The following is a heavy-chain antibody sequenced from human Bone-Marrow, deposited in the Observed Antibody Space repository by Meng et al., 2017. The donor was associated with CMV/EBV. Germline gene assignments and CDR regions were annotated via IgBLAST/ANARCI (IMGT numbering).Heavy chain of an antibody. V-gene: IGHV4-59*01. CDR1: GGSMSSYY. CDR3: TRGFPGGGHAVFSDY. D-gene: IGHD3-16*01. J-gene: IGHJ4*02. Sequence: SETLSLTCRVSGGSMSSYYWTWIRHSPGEGLEWIGWIHYSVTTSFNPSLKSRVAISIDTSKNPFFLNLKSVTAADTAVYYCTRGFPGGGHAVFSDYWGQGMLVTVSS. CDR2: IHYSVTT.